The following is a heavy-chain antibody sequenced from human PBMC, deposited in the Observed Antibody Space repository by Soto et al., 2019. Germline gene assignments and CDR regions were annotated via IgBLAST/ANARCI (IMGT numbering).Heavy chain of an antibody. CDR1: GGSISSGGYF. Sequence: QVQLQESGPGLVKPSQTLSLTCTVSGGSISSGGYFWSWIRQHPGKGLEWIGDINYSGSTYSNPSLKSQVTIPVDTSKNQFSLKLSSVTAADTAVYYCARDILLWFGELPPRAHDAFDIWGQGTMVTVSS. CDR3: ARDILLWFGELPPRAHDAFDI. D-gene: IGHD3-10*01. CDR2: INYSGST. J-gene: IGHJ3*02. V-gene: IGHV4-31*01.